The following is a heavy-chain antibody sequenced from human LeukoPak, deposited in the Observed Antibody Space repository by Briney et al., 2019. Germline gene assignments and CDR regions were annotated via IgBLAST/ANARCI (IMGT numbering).Heavy chain of an antibody. Sequence: ASVKVSCKASGGTFTSHAISWVRQAPGQGLEWMGGVIPIFGSANYAEKFQGRVTIVADDSTSTVYMDLSSLRPDDTAVYYCARTGHLELQNWFDPWAQGTLVIVSS. CDR3: ARTGHLELQNWFDP. D-gene: IGHD1-1*01. V-gene: IGHV1-69*13. J-gene: IGHJ5*02. CDR1: GGTFTSHA. CDR2: VIPIFGSA.